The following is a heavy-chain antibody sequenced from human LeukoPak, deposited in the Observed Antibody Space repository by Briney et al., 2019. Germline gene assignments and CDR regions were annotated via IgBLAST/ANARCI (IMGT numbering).Heavy chain of an antibody. D-gene: IGHD5-12*01. CDR1: GFIFSQYS. CDR3: ARDAGNSGYGCDL. CDR2: LRSRSET. J-gene: IGHJ5*02. V-gene: IGHV3-48*01. Sequence: QAGGSLRLSCAASGFIFSQYSMNWVRQAPGKGLEWVSHLRSRSETFYADSVKGRFTISRDNARNLMHLQMNNLRGEDTAIYYCARDAGNSGYGCDLWGQGTLVTVSS.